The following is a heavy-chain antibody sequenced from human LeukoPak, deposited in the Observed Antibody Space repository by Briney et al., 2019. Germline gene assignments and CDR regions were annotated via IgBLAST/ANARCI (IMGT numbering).Heavy chain of an antibody. CDR2: ISGGSSTI. CDR3: ARPYSTAWYYYYGMDV. D-gene: IGHD6-13*01. Sequence: GGSLRLSCAASGFTFNYYTMNWVRQAPGKGLEWLSYISGGSSTIYYADSVKGRFTISRDNSKNTLYLQMNSLRPEDTAMYYCARPYSTAWYYYYGMDVWGQGTTVTVSS. V-gene: IGHV3-48*01. CDR1: GFTFNYYT. J-gene: IGHJ6*02.